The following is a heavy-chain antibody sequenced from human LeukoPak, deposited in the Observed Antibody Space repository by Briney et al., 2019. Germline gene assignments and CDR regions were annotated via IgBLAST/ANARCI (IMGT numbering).Heavy chain of an antibody. J-gene: IGHJ6*03. CDR1: GFTVSSYG. V-gene: IGHV3-23*01. D-gene: IGHD3-10*01. CDR2: ISGSGGST. Sequence: GGSLRLSCAASGFTVSSYGMSWVRQAPGKGLEWVSAISGSGGSTYYADSVKGRFTISRDKSKNTLYLQMNSLRAEDTAVYYCAKEEWGFGEFPLFMDVWGKGTTVTISS. CDR3: AKEEWGFGEFPLFMDV.